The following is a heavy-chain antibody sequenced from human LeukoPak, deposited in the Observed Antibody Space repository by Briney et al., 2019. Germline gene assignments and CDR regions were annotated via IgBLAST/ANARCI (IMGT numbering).Heavy chain of an antibody. CDR3: ARVDSSGYFDY. D-gene: IGHD3-22*01. J-gene: IGHJ4*02. CDR1: GGSISSYY. V-gene: IGHV4-59*01. CDR2: IYYSGST. Sequence: SETLSLTCTVSGGSISSYYWSWIRQPPGKGLEWIGYIYYSGSTNYNPSLKSRVTISVDTSKNQFSLKLSSVTAADTAVYYCARVDSSGYFDYWGQGALVTVSS.